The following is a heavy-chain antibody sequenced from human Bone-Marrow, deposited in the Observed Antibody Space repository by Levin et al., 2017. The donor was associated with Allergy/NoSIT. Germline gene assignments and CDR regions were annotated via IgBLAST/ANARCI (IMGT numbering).Heavy chain of an antibody. V-gene: IGHV1-69*13. D-gene: IGHD2-15*01. CDR1: GGTFSSYA. Sequence: SVKVSCKASGGTFSSYAISWVRQAPGQGLEWMGGIIPIFGTANYAQKFQGRVTITADESTSTAYMELSSLRSEDTAVYYCARDAYCSGGSCYSGSVGSGWYFDLWGRGTLVTVSS. CDR3: ARDAYCSGGSCYSGSVGSGWYFDL. CDR2: IIPIFGTA. J-gene: IGHJ2*01.